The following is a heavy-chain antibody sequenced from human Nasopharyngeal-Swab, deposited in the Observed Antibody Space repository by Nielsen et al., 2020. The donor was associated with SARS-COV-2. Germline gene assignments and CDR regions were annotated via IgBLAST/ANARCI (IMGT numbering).Heavy chain of an antibody. CDR3: ANLYSSGWADAFDI. V-gene: IGHV3-23*03. CDR2: IYSGGSST. CDR1: GFTFSSYA. Sequence: GESLKISCAASGFTFSSYAMSWVRQAPGKGLEWVSVIYSGGSSTYYAVSVKGRFTISRDNSKNTLYLQMNSLRAEDTAVYYCANLYSSGWADAFDIWGQGTMVTVSS. J-gene: IGHJ3*02. D-gene: IGHD6-19*01.